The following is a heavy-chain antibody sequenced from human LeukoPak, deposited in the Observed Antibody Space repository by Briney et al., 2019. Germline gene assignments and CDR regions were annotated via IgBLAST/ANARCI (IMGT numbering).Heavy chain of an antibody. CDR3: AREKMRRYSYGYAH. CDR1: GDSITTSTYY. J-gene: IGHJ4*02. CDR2: IFYRGTT. D-gene: IGHD5-18*01. V-gene: IGHV4-39*02. Sequence: SETLSLTCTVSGDSITTSTYYWGWIRQPPGKGLEWIGSIFYRGTTSYSPFLKSRVAISVDTSKNQFSLKVSSVTAADTAVYYCAREKMRRYSYGYAHWGQGTLVTVSS.